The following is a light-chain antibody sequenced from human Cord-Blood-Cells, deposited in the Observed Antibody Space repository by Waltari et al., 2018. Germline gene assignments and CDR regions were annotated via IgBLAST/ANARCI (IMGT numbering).Light chain of an antibody. CDR3: CAYAGSSTPYV. CDR1: SSDVGSYNL. Sequence: QSALTQPASVSGSPGQSITISCTGTSSDVGSYNLVSWYQPHPGKAPKLMIYEVSKRPSGVCNRVSGSKSGNTASLTISGLQAEDEADYYCCAYAGSSTPYVFGTVTKVTVL. V-gene: IGLV2-23*02. CDR2: EVS. J-gene: IGLJ1*01.